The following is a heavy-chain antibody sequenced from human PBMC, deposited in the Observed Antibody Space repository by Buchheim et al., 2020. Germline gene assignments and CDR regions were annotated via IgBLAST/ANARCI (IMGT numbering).Heavy chain of an antibody. J-gene: IGHJ5*02. V-gene: IGHV4-30-2*01. CDR3: ARERGPSYGSGTGWFDP. CDR2: IYHSGST. CDR1: GVSISSGGYS. Sequence: QLQLQESGSGLVKPSQTLSLTCAVSGVSISSGGYSWSWIRQPPGKGLQWIGYIYHSGSTYYNPSLNIRVTISVDRSKNQFSLKLSSVTAADTAVYYCARERGPSYGSGTGWFDPWGQGTL. D-gene: IGHD3-10*01.